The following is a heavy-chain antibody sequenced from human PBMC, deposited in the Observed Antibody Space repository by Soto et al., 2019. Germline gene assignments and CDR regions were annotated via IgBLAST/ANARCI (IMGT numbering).Heavy chain of an antibody. J-gene: IGHJ6*02. CDR2: ISYDGSNK. CDR1: GFTFSSYA. CDR3: ARDRAPRAGCIGWYGVDYYYYGMDV. V-gene: IGHV3-30-3*01. Sequence: GGSLRLSCAASGFTFSSYAMHWVRQAPGKGLEWVAVISYDGSNKYYADSVKGRFTISRDNSKNTLYLQMNSLRAEDTAVYYCARDRAPRAGCIGWYGVDYYYYGMDVWGQGTTVTVSS. D-gene: IGHD6-19*01.